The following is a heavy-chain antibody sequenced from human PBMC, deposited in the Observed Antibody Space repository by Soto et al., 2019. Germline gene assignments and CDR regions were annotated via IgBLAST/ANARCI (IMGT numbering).Heavy chain of an antibody. CDR3: GRVRSGELVGFY. CDR1: GYTFTGYY. D-gene: IGHD6-6*01. CDR2: ISPYSGGT. J-gene: IGHJ4*02. V-gene: IGHV1-2*02. Sequence: QVQLVQSGAEVKESGASVKVSCKASGYTFTGYYIHWVRQAPGQGLEWMGEISPYSGGTKYAQKFQGRVTMTRDTSISTVYMELSNLSPDDTAVYYCGRVRSGELVGFYWGQGTLVTVYS.